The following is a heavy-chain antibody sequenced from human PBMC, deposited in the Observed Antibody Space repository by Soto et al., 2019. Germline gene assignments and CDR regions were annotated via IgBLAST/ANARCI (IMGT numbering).Heavy chain of an antibody. V-gene: IGHV4-34*01. CDR2: INHSAST. CDR1: GGSFSGYY. Sequence: SETLSLTSAVYGGSFSGYYWSWIRQPPGKGLEWIGEINHSASTNYNPSLKSPVTISVDTSKNQFSLKLSSVTAADTAVYYCARGGKYYDIFYNYGMDVWGQGTTVTVSS. J-gene: IGHJ6*02. CDR3: ARGGKYYDIFYNYGMDV. D-gene: IGHD3-9*01.